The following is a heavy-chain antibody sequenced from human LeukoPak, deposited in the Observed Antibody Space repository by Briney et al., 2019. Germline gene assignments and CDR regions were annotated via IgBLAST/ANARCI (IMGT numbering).Heavy chain of an antibody. CDR2: IYYSGST. CDR1: GGSISSSSYY. D-gene: IGHD1-26*01. V-gene: IGHV4-61*05. CDR3: ARMYSGSVPFDY. J-gene: IGHJ4*02. Sequence: PSETLSLTCTVSGGSISSSSYYWGWIRQPPGKGLKWIGYIYYSGSTNYNPSLKSRVTISVDTSKNQFSLKLSSVTAADTAVYYCARMYSGSVPFDYWGQGTLVTVSS.